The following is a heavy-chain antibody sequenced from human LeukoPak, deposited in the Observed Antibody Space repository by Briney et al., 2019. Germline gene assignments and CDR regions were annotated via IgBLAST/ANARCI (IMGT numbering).Heavy chain of an antibody. Sequence: GGSLRLSCAASGFAFGTYTMHWVRQAPGKGLEWVAVISSDGSNQYYADSVKGRFTISRDNSKNTLYLQMNSLRSEDTAIYYCAAGATTGDFHYWGQGTLATVSS. CDR1: GFAFGTYT. J-gene: IGHJ4*02. D-gene: IGHD1-26*01. V-gene: IGHV3-30-3*01. CDR2: ISSDGSNQ. CDR3: AAGATTGDFHY.